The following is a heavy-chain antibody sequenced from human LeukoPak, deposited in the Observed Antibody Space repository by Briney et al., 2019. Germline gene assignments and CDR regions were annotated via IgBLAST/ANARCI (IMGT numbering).Heavy chain of an antibody. Sequence: GGSLRLACAASGFTFSSYWMHWVRQAPGKGLVWVSRINSDGSSTNYADSVKGRFTISRDNAKNTLYLQMNSLRAEDTAVYYCAGNSRYDILTGPRYYFDYWGQGTLVTVSS. CDR3: AGNSRYDILTGPRYYFDY. CDR1: GFTFSSYW. D-gene: IGHD3-9*01. J-gene: IGHJ4*02. V-gene: IGHV3-74*01. CDR2: INSDGSST.